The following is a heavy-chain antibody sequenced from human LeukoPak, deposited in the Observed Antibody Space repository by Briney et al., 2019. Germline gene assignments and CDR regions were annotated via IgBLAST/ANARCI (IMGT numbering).Heavy chain of an antibody. CDR2: IYPGDSDT. Sequence: GESLKISCKCSGSSFTSYWIGWLRHMPGKVLEWMGIIYPGDSDTRYSPSFQGQITISADKSITTAYLQWSSLKASDTAMYYCARSSLDGYGNYYWGRGTLVTVSS. D-gene: IGHD2/OR15-2a*01. V-gene: IGHV5-51*01. CDR1: GSSFTSYW. J-gene: IGHJ4*02. CDR3: ARSSLDGYGNYY.